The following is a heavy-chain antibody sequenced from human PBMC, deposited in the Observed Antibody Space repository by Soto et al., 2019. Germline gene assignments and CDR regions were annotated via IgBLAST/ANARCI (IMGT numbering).Heavy chain of an antibody. D-gene: IGHD3-22*01. J-gene: IGHJ6*02. Sequence: QVQLQESGPGLVEPSETLSLTCTVSGVSISGYYWSWIRQPPGKGLEWIGYIYYTGSTNYNPSLKSRVTISVDTSKNQFSLNLSSVTAADTAVYYCARDSGYAAGYSYYAMDVWGQGTTVTVSS. V-gene: IGHV4-59*01. CDR3: ARDSGYAAGYSYYAMDV. CDR2: IYYTGST. CDR1: GVSISGYY.